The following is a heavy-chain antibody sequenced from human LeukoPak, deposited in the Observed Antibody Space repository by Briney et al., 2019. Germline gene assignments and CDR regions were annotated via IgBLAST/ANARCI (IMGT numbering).Heavy chain of an antibody. D-gene: IGHD3-3*01. CDR2: TYYRSKWYN. J-gene: IGHJ4*02. CDR3: ARGALRITIFGVVTKSLSGFDY. CDR1: GDSVSSNSAA. Sequence: SQTLSLTCAISGDSVSSNSAAWNWIRQSPSRGLEWLGRTYYRSKWYNDYAVSVKSRITINPDTSKNQFSLQLNSVTPEDTAVYYCARGALRITIFGVVTKSLSGFDYWGQGTLVTVSS. V-gene: IGHV6-1*01.